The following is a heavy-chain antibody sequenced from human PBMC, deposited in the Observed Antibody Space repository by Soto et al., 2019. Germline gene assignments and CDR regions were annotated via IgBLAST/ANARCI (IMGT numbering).Heavy chain of an antibody. Sequence: SETLSLTCTVSGGSISSYYWSWIRQPPGKGLEWIGYIYYSGGTNYNPSLKSRVTISVATSKNQFSLKLSSVTAADTAVYYCATCGYSGYDLGGYYYYYAMDVWGQGTTVTVPS. J-gene: IGHJ6*02. D-gene: IGHD5-12*01. CDR3: ATCGYSGYDLGGYYYYYAMDV. CDR1: GGSISSYY. V-gene: IGHV4-59*01. CDR2: IYYSGGT.